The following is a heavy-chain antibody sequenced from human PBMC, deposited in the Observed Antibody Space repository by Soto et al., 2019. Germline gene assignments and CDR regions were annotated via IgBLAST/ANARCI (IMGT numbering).Heavy chain of an antibody. V-gene: IGHV3-30*18. CDR3: AKASTVTYYYYGMDV. D-gene: IGHD4-4*01. CDR2: ISYDGSNK. CDR1: GFTFSSYG. Sequence: GGSLRLSCAASGFTFSSYGMHWVRQAPGKGLEWVAVISYDGSNKYYADSVKGRFTISRDNSKNTLYLQMNSLRAEDTAVYYCAKASTVTYYYYGMDVWGQGTTVTVSS. J-gene: IGHJ6*02.